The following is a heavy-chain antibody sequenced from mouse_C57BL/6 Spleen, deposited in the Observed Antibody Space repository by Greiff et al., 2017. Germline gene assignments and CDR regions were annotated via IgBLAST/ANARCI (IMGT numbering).Heavy chain of an antibody. Sequence: VQLQQSVAELVRPGASVKLSCTASGFNIKNTYMHWVKQRPEQGLEWIGRIDPANGSTKYAPKFQGKATITADTSSNTAYLQLSSLTSEDTAIYYCARSDYGSSWVKDYWGQGTSVTVSS. CDR3: ARSDYGSSWVKDY. CDR1: GFNIKNTY. J-gene: IGHJ4*01. CDR2: IDPANGST. D-gene: IGHD1-1*01. V-gene: IGHV14-3*01.